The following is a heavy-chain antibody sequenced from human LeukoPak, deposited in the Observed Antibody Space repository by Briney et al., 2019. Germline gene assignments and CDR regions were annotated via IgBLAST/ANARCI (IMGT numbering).Heavy chain of an antibody. V-gene: IGHV3-30*03. CDR2: ISYDGSNK. CDR1: GFTFSSYG. J-gene: IGHJ3*02. Sequence: GGSLRLSCAASGFTFSSYGMLWVRQAPGKGLEWVAVISYDGSNKYYADSVKGRFTISRDNSKNTLYLQMNSLRAEDTAVYYCARVGSRGAFDIWGQGTMVTVSS. D-gene: IGHD3-10*01. CDR3: ARVGSRGAFDI.